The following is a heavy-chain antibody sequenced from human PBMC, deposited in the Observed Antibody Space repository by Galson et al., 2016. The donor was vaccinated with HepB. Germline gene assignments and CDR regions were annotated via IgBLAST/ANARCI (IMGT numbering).Heavy chain of an antibody. CDR2: IRSKTYGGAT. J-gene: IGHJ6*02. V-gene: IGHV3-49*03. Sequence: SLRLSCAASGFTFGDNAVSWFRQAPGKGLEWISFIRSKTYGGATEYAASVRGRFTISRDDSKSIAHLQMNSLQTEDTAVYYCARDVVRDQYYYYGADVWGQGTTVTVSS. CDR3: ARDVVRDQYYYYGADV. D-gene: IGHD3-10*01. CDR1: GFTFGDNA.